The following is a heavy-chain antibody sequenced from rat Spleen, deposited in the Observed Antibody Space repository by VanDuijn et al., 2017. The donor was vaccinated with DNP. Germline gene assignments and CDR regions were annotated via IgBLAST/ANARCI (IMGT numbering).Heavy chain of an antibody. CDR1: GFTFSDYY. Sequence: EVQLVESGGGLVQPGRSLELSCAASGFTFSDYYMAWVRQAPTKWLEWVATISYDGSSTYYRDSVKGRFTISRDNAKSTLYLQMDSLRSEDTATYYCARRQQLSDWGQGVMVTVSS. D-gene: IGHD1-2*01. J-gene: IGHJ2*01. CDR3: ARRQQLSD. V-gene: IGHV5-7*01. CDR2: ISYDGSST.